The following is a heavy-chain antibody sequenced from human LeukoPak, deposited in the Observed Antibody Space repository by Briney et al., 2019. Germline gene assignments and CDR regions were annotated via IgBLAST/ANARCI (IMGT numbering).Heavy chain of an antibody. Sequence: ASVKVSCKASGYTFTSYDINRVRQATGQGLEWMGWMNPNSGNSGYAQKFQGRVTMTRDTSITTAYMELSSLRSDDTAVYYCARRADDFDSSCYQHWGRGTLVTVSS. V-gene: IGHV1-8*01. CDR2: MNPNSGNS. CDR3: ARRADDFDSSCYQH. J-gene: IGHJ4*02. CDR1: GYTFTSYD. D-gene: IGHD3-22*01.